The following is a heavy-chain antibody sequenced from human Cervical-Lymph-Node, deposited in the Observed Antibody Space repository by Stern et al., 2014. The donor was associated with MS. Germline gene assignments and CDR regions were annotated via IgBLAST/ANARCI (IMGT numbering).Heavy chain of an antibody. V-gene: IGHV3-21*01. CDR2: IISSSSYI. D-gene: IGHD3-22*01. CDR3: ARDQGGKYYDSSGYYSDAFDI. Sequence: EVQLVESGGGLVKPGGSLRLSCAASGFTFRSYGMHWVRQAPAKGLEWVSSIISSSSYINYADSVQGPFTISRDNAQNSLYLQMNSLRAEDTAVYYCARDQGGKYYDSSGYYSDAFDIWGQGTMVTVSS. J-gene: IGHJ3*02. CDR1: GFTFRSYG.